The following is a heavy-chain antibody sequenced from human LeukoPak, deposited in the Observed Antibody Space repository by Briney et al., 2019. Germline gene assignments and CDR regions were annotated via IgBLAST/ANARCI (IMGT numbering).Heavy chain of an antibody. Sequence: AGGSLRLSCAASGFTFSSYAMSWVRQAPGKGLEWVSGISGSGGTTSSADSVKGRFTISRDNSKNTLYLQMNSLRAEDTAVYYCAKGSCSSFTCYARFDPWGQGTPVTVSS. CDR2: ISGSGGTT. D-gene: IGHD2-2*01. V-gene: IGHV3-23*01. CDR3: AKGSCSSFTCYARFDP. CDR1: GFTFSSYA. J-gene: IGHJ5*02.